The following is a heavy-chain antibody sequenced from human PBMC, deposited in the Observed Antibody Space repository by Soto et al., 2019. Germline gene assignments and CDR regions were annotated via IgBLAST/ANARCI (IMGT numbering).Heavy chain of an antibody. J-gene: IGHJ6*02. CDR2: ISGSGGST. V-gene: IGHV3-23*01. D-gene: IGHD2-2*01. CDR3: ARYQLKGMDV. CDR1: GFTFSSYA. Sequence: EVQLLESGGGLVQPGGSLRLSCAASGFTFSSYAMSWVRQAPGKGLEWVSAISGSGGSTYYADSVKGRFTISRDNSKNMLYLQMSSLRAEDTAVYYCARYQLKGMDVWGQGTTVTVSS.